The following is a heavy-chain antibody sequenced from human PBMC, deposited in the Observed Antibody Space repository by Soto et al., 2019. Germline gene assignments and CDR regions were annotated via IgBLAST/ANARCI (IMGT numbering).Heavy chain of an antibody. Sequence: QPGGSLRLSCAASGFTFISYGIHWVRQAPGKGLEWVALISYDGNNKYYADSVKGRFTISRDNIKNMLYLQMNSLRAEDTAVYYCAKTGSGWYFDYWGQGTLVTVSS. V-gene: IGHV3-30*18. CDR1: GFTFISYG. CDR2: ISYDGNNK. CDR3: AKTGSGWYFDY. J-gene: IGHJ4*02. D-gene: IGHD6-19*01.